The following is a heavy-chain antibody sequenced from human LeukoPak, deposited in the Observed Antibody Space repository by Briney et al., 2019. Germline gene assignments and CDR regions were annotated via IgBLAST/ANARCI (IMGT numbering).Heavy chain of an antibody. CDR2: IYYSGST. Sequence: SETLSLTCTVSGGSISIGDYYWSWIRQPPGKGLEGSGYIYYSGSTYYNPSLKSRGTISVGTCKNLFSLKLSSVSAADTAVYYCARGTLLLRYFDWFGAFDIWGQGTMVTVSS. V-gene: IGHV4-30-4*01. J-gene: IGHJ3*02. D-gene: IGHD3-9*01. CDR3: ARGTLLLRYFDWFGAFDI. CDR1: GGSISIGDYY.